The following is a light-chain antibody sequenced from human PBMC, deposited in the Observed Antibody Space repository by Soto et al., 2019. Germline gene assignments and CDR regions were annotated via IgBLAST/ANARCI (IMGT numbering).Light chain of an antibody. CDR1: QSIAGY. CDR2: AAS. V-gene: IGKV1-39*01. CDR3: QQSYSTPPWT. Sequence: VKMTQSPSSVSASVVDVGTMTFRASQSIAGYLNWYQQKPGKAPKLLIYAASSLQSGVPSRFSGSGSGTDFTLTISSLQPEDFATYYCQQSYSTPPWTFGQGTKVDIK. J-gene: IGKJ1*01.